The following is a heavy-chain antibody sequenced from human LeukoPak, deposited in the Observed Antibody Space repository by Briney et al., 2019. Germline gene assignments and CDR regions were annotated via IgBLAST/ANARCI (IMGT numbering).Heavy chain of an antibody. V-gene: IGHV3-23*01. D-gene: IGHD3-10*01. CDR3: AKGYYASGSYGWFDT. CDR1: GFTFSSYG. J-gene: IGHJ5*02. Sequence: GGSLRLSCAASGFTFSSYGMNWVRQAPGKVLEWVSTISGSGGRTFYGDSVKGRFSISRDISKNTLYLQMNSLRAEDTAVYYCAKGYYASGSYGWFDTWGQGTLVTVSS. CDR2: ISGSGGRT.